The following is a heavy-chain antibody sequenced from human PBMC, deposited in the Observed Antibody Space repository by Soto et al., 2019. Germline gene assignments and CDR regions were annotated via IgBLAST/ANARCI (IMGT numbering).Heavy chain of an antibody. CDR2: INHSGST. Sequence: SETLSLTWAVFCGSFSGYYWSWIRQPPGKGLEWIGEINHSGSTNYNPSLKSRVTISVDTSKNQFSLKLSSVTAADTAVYYCARGPRELGNSRGVDGMDVWGQGTTVTVSS. V-gene: IGHV4-34*01. CDR1: CGSFSGYY. CDR3: ARGPRELGNSRGVDGMDV. D-gene: IGHD4-4*01. J-gene: IGHJ6*02.